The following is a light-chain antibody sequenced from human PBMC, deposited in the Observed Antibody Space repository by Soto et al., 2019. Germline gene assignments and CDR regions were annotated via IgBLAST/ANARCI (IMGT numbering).Light chain of an antibody. V-gene: IGKV3-20*01. Sequence: SQSPATLSLSPGDKVSLSCRANQTISNTLAWYQQKPGQAPRLLIYGASSRATGIPDRFSGSGSGTDFTLTISRLEPEDFAVYYCQQYGSSPITFGQGTLLEIK. CDR1: QTISNT. CDR3: QQYGSSPIT. J-gene: IGKJ5*01. CDR2: GAS.